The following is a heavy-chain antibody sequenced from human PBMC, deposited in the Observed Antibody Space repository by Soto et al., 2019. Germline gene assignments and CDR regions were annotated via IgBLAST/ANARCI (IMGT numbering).Heavy chain of an antibody. CDR2: IYNGGAT. CDR1: GFTVSSNY. J-gene: IGHJ6*02. D-gene: IGHD6-19*01. Sequence: EVQLVESGGGLIKPGGSLRLSCAASGFTVSSNYMTWVRQPPGKGLEWVSIIYNGGATYYADSVRGRFTISTDDSKNTLYLQMNSLRAEDTAVYYCATRTSGWFLSYYGMDVWGQGTTVTVSS. CDR3: ATRTSGWFLSYYGMDV. V-gene: IGHV3-53*01.